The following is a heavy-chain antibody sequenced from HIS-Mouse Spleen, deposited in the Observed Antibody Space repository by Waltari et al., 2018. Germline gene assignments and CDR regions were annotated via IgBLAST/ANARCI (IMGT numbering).Heavy chain of an antibody. D-gene: IGHD6-13*01. J-gene: IGHJ2*01. Sequence: QLQLQESGPGLVKPSETLSLTCTVPGGSISSSSYYWGWIRQPPGKGLEWIGRIDYSGSTYYNPSLKSRVTISVDTSNNQFSLKLSSVTAADTAVYYCAREIPYSSSWYDWYFDLWGRGTLVTVSS. CDR1: GGSISSSSYY. V-gene: IGHV4-39*07. CDR2: IDYSGST. CDR3: AREIPYSSSWYDWYFDL.